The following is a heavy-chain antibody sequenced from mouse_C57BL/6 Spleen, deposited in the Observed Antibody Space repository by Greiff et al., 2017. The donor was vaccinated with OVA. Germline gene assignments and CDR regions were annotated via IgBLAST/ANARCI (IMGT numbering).Heavy chain of an antibody. CDR1: GYAFSSSW. D-gene: IGHD1-1*01. J-gene: IGHJ2*01. CDR2: IYPGDGDT. Sequence: QVQLKQSGPELVKPGASVKISCKASGYAFSSSWMNWVKQRPGKGLEWIGRIYPGDGDTNYNGKFKGKATLTADKSSSTAYMQLSSLTSEDSAVYFCARFTTVVFDYWGQGTTLTVSS. CDR3: ARFTTVVFDY. V-gene: IGHV1-82*01.